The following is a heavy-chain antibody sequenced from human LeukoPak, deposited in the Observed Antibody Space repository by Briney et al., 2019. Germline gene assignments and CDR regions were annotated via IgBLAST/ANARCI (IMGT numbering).Heavy chain of an antibody. CDR3: AKTTAPFSGSSYDAFDI. V-gene: IGHV3-23*01. CDR1: GFTFSSYA. CDR2: ISGSGGST. Sequence: PGGSLRLSCAASGFTFSSYAMSWVRQAPGKGLEWVSAISGSGGSTYYADSVKGRFTISRDNSKNTLYLQMNSLRAEDTAVYYCAKTTAPFSGSSYDAFDIWGQGTMVTVSS. D-gene: IGHD1-26*01. J-gene: IGHJ3*02.